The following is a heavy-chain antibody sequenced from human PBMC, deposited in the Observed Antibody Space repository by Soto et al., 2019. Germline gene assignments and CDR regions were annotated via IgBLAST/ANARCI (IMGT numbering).Heavy chain of an antibody. CDR3: ARGYCSGGSCYSIGVYMDV. CDR1: GFTFSSYD. V-gene: IGHV3-13*01. Sequence: GGSLRLSCAASGFTFSSYDMHWVRQATGKGLEWVSAIGTAGDTYYPGSVKGRFTISRENAKNSLYLQMNSLRAGDTAVYYCARGYCSGGSCYSIGVYMDVWGKGTTVTVSS. CDR2: IGTAGDT. J-gene: IGHJ6*03. D-gene: IGHD2-15*01.